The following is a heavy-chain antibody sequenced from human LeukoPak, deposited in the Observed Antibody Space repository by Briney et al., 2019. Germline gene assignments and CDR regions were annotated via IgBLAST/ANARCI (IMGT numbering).Heavy chain of an antibody. CDR2: INPNSGGT. D-gene: IGHD6-13*01. J-gene: IGHJ4*02. CDR1: GYTFTSYY. Sequence: GASVKVSCKASGYTFTSYYMHWVRQAPGQGLEWMGRINPNSGGTNYAQKFQGRVTMTRDTSISTAYMELSRLRSDDTAVYYCARDFSSWFYFDYWGQGTLVTVSS. CDR3: ARDFSSWFYFDY. V-gene: IGHV1-2*06.